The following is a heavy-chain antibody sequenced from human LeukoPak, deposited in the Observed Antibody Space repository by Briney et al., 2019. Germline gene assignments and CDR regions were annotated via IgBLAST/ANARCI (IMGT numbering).Heavy chain of an antibody. J-gene: IGHJ4*02. D-gene: IGHD1-26*01. CDR2: IYYSGST. CDR3: VRQPLYSGSWIYYFDY. CDR1: GGSISSSSYY. V-gene: IGHV4-39*01. Sequence: PSETLSLTCTVSGGSISSSSYYWGWIRQPPGKGLEWIGSIYYSGSTYYNPSLKSRVTISVDTSKNQFSLKLSSVTAADTAVYYCVRQPLYSGSWIYYFDYWGQGTLVTVSS.